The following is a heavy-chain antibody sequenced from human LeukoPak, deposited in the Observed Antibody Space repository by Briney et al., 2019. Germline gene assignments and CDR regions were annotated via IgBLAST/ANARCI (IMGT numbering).Heavy chain of an antibody. CDR3: ARRRGTKSVRRAFDI. V-gene: IGHV1-2*02. J-gene: IGHJ3*02. CDR1: GYTFTGYY. Sequence: ASVKVSCKASGYTFTGYYMHWVRQAPGQGLEWMGWINPNSGGTNYAQKFQGRVTMTRDTSISTAYMELSRLRSDDTAVYYCARRRGTKSVRRAFDIWGQGTMVTVSS. D-gene: IGHD1-1*01. CDR2: INPNSGGT.